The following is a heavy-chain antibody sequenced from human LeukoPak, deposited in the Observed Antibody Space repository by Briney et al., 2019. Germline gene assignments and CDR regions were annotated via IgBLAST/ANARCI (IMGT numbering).Heavy chain of an antibody. V-gene: IGHV3-30*04. CDR1: GFTFSSYV. Sequence: GGSLRLSCAASGFTFSSYVMHWVRQAPGKGLEWVAIISYDGSNEYYADSVKGRFTISRDNGKNSLYLQMNSLRAEDTAVYYCTSYYYDDNYFYYMDVWGTGTTVTVSS. CDR3: TSYYYDDNYFYYMDV. D-gene: IGHD3-22*01. J-gene: IGHJ6*03. CDR2: ISYDGSNE.